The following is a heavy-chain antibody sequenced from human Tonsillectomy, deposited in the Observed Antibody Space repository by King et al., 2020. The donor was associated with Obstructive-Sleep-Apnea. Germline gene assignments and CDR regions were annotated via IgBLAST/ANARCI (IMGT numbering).Heavy chain of an antibody. J-gene: IGHJ6*02. CDR1: GGSISSAGYY. CDR2: IYYSGST. CDR3: ARDRRDILTGYYIGMDV. D-gene: IGHD3-9*01. Sequence: VQLQESGPGLVKPSQTLSLTCTVSGGSISSAGYYWSWIRQHPGKGLEWIGYIYYSGSTYYNPSLKSRATISVDTSKKQFSLKLSSVTAADTAVYYCARDRRDILTGYYIGMDVWGQGTTVTVSS. V-gene: IGHV4-31*03.